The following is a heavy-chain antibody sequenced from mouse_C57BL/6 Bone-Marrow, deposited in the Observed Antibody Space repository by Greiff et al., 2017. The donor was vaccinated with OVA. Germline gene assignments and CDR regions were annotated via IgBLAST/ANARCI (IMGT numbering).Heavy chain of an antibody. D-gene: IGHD1-1*01. V-gene: IGHV1-80*01. CDR1: GYAFSSYW. CDR3: ARITTVGAPYAMDD. CDR2: IYPGDGDT. Sequence: QVQLKQSGAELVKPGASVKISCKASGYAFSSYWMNWVKQRPGKGLEWIGQIYPGDGDTNYNGKFKGKATLTADKSSSTAYMQLSSLTSEDSAVYFCARITTVGAPYAMDDWGQGTSVTVSS. J-gene: IGHJ4*01.